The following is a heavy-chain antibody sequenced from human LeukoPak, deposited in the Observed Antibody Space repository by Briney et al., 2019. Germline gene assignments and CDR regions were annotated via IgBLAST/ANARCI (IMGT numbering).Heavy chain of an antibody. CDR2: INHSGST. CDR1: GGSFSGYY. V-gene: IGHV4-34*01. J-gene: IGHJ6*02. CDR3: ARMRQQPVYGMDV. Sequence: SETLSLTCAVYGGSFSGYYWSWIRQPPGKGLEWIGEINHSGSTNYNPSLKSRDTISVDTSKNQFSLKLSSVTAADTAVYYCARMRQQPVYGMDVWGQGTTVTVSS. D-gene: IGHD6-13*01.